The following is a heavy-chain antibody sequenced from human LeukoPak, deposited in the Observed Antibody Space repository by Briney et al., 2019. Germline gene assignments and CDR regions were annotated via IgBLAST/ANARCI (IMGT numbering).Heavy chain of an antibody. D-gene: IGHD5-12*01. Sequence: SETLSLTCTVAAGSISSYSWSWMRQPAGKGLEWIGRIYPRESPNYNPSLKSRVIMSVDKSKNKFSLKLRSVTAADTAVYYCAREWHHVFDYWGQGNLVTVSS. CDR1: AGSISSYS. CDR2: IYPRESP. CDR3: AREWHHVFDY. J-gene: IGHJ4*02. V-gene: IGHV4-4*07.